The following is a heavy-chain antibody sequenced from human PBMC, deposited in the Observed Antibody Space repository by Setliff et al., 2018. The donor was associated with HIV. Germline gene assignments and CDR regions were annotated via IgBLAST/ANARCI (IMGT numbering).Heavy chain of an antibody. CDR2: IKQDGSEK. V-gene: IGHV3-7*01. Sequence: PGGSLRLSCAASGFTFSSYWMSWVRQAPGKGLEWVANIKQDGSEKYYVDSVKGRFTISRDNAKNSLYLQMNSLRAEDTAVYYCARDERRWLQSGMDVWGQGTTVTVSS. CDR1: GFTFSSYW. J-gene: IGHJ6*02. D-gene: IGHD5-12*01. CDR3: ARDERRWLQSGMDV.